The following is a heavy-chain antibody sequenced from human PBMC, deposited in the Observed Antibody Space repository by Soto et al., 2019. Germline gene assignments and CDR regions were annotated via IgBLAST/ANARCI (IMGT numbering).Heavy chain of an antibody. CDR2: INSDESST. CDR1: GFTFSSYW. Sequence: EVQLAESGGGLVQPGGSLRLSCAASGFTFSSYWMHWVRQARGKGLVWVSRINSDESSTYYADSVKGRFTISRDNAKNTLYLQMNSLRAEDTAVYYCVRLKPGTAAFDYWGQGTLVTVSS. CDR3: VRLKPGTAAFDY. D-gene: IGHD1-1*01. J-gene: IGHJ4*02. V-gene: IGHV3-74*01.